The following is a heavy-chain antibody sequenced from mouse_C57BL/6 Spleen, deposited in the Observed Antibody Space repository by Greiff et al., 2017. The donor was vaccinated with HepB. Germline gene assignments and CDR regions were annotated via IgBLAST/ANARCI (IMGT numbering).Heavy chain of an antibody. J-gene: IGHJ3*01. CDR3: ARNYGNYGFAY. V-gene: IGHV5-17*01. CDR1: GFTFSDYG. CDR2: ISSGSSTI. D-gene: IGHD2-1*01. Sequence: VQLKESGGGLVKPGGSLKLSCAASGFTFSDYGMHWVRQAPEKGLEWVAYISSGSSTIYYADTVKGRFTISRDNAKNTLFLQMTSLRSADTAMYYCARNYGNYGFAYWGQGTLVTVSA.